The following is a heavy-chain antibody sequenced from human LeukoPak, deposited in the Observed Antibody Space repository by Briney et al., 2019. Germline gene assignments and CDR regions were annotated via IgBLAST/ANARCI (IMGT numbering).Heavy chain of an antibody. CDR3: ARAPVGAWGNDAFDI. V-gene: IGHV3-21*04. D-gene: IGHD1-26*01. J-gene: IGHJ3*02. Sequence: TPGGSLRLSCAASGFTFSSYSMNWVRQAPGKGLEWVSSISSSSSYIYYADSVKGRFTISRDNSKNTLYLQMNSLRAEDTAVYYCARAPVGAWGNDAFDIWGQGTMVTVSS. CDR2: ISSSSSYI. CDR1: GFTFSSYS.